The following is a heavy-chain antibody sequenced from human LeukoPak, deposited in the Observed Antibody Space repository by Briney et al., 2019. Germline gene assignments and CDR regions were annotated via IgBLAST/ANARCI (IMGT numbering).Heavy chain of an antibody. V-gene: IGHV3-23*01. CDR1: GFTFSSYA. J-gene: IGHJ6*03. CDR2: ISGSGGST. CDR3: AKGSLYDFWSGYANYYYYYMDV. D-gene: IGHD3-3*01. Sequence: GGSLRLSCAASGFTFSSYAMSWVRQAPGKGLGWVSAISGSGGSTYYADSVKGRFTISRDNSKNTLYLQMNSLRAEDTAVYYCAKGSLYDFWSGYANYYYYYMDVWGKGTTVTVSS.